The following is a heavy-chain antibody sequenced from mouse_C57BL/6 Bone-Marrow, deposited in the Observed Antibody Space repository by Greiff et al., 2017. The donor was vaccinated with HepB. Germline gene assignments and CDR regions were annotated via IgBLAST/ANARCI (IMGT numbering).Heavy chain of an antibody. V-gene: IGHV14-3*01. CDR2: IDPANGNT. CDR1: GFNIKNTY. D-gene: IGHD6-1*01. Sequence: VQLKQSVAELVRPGASVKLSCTASGFNIKNTYMHWVKQRPEQGLEWIGRIDPANGNTKYAPKFQGKATLTADTSSNTAYLQLSSLTSDDTAISYCASGSTTVYYYDYWGRGTTLTVTS. J-gene: IGHJ2*01. CDR3: ASGSTTVYYYDY.